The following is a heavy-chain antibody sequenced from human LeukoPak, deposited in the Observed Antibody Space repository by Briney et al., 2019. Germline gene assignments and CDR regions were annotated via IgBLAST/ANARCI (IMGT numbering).Heavy chain of an antibody. CDR2: IVVGSGNT. V-gene: IGHV1-58*01. Sequence: SVKVSCKASGFTFTSSAVQWVRQARGQRHEWIGWIVVGSGNTNYAQKFQERVTITRDMSTSTAYMELSSLRSEDTAVYYCVAVEGDYYDSSGYYHGPAPTFDYWGQGTLVTVSS. J-gene: IGHJ4*02. CDR1: GFTFTSSA. D-gene: IGHD3-22*01. CDR3: VAVEGDYYDSSGYYHGPAPTFDY.